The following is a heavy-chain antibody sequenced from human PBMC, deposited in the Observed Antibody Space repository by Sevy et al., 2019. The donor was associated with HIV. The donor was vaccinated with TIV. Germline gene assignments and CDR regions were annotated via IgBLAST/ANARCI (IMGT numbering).Heavy chain of an antibody. Sequence: ASVKVSCKASGYTFTSYGISWVRQAPGQGLEWMGWISASNGNTNYAQKLQGRVTMTTETSTSTAYMELRGLRSDDTAVYYCARADYYGSGILAHYWGQGTLVTVSS. CDR2: ISASNGNT. CDR3: ARADYYGSGILAHY. V-gene: IGHV1-18*01. CDR1: GYTFTSYG. J-gene: IGHJ4*02. D-gene: IGHD3-10*01.